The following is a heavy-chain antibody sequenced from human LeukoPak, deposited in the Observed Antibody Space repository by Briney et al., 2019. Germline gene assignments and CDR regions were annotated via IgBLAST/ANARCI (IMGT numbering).Heavy chain of an antibody. CDR1: DGSISRYL. Sequence: PSETLSLTCAVSDGSISRYLWSWIRQPPGKGLEWIGYIYYSGSTNYNPSLKSRVTISVDTSKNQFSLKLSSVTAADTAVYYCARSSGWYYFDYWGQGTLVAVSS. D-gene: IGHD6-13*01. CDR2: IYYSGST. V-gene: IGHV4-59*01. CDR3: ARSSGWYYFDY. J-gene: IGHJ4*02.